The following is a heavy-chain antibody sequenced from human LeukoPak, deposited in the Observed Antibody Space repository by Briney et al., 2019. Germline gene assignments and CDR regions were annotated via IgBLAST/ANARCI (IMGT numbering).Heavy chain of an antibody. CDR2: IFRSGST. CDR3: ARTKDTAWDY. D-gene: IGHD5-18*01. V-gene: IGHV4-39*07. J-gene: IGHJ4*02. Sequence: SEALSLTCSVSGGSISSSSYYWGWIRQPPGKGLEWIGSIFRSGSTYYNPSLKSRVTISVDTSKNQFSLKLSSVTAADTAVYYCARTKDTAWDYWGQGTLVTVSS. CDR1: GGSISSSSYY.